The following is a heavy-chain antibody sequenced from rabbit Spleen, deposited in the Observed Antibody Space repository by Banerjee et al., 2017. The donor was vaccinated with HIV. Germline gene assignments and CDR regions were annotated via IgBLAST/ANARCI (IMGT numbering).Heavy chain of an antibody. V-gene: IGHV1S45*01. Sequence: QEQLEESGGDLVQPEGSLTLTCTASGFSLTSYDMCWVRQAPGKGLEWIACIDSGSSGDTGYATWAKSRFTISKTSSTKVTLRMTSLTAADRATYFCARDLVGVIGWNFYLWGPGTLVTVS. CDR2: IDSGSSGDT. J-gene: IGHJ4*01. CDR1: GFSLTSYD. D-gene: IGHD2-1*01. CDR3: ARDLVGVIGWNFYL.